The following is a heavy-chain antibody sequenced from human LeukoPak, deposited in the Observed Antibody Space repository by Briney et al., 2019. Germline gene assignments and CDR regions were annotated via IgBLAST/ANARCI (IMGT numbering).Heavy chain of an antibody. CDR2: INPNSGGT. CDR3: ARSQGETYGGPTFDY. J-gene: IGHJ4*02. CDR1: GYTFTGYY. V-gene: IGHV1-2*02. D-gene: IGHD4-23*01. Sequence: GASVKVSCKASGYTFTGYYMHWVRQAPGQGLEWMGWINPNSGGTNYAQKFQGGVTMTRDTSISTAYMELSRLRSDDTAVYYCARSQGETYGGPTFDYWGQGTLVTVSS.